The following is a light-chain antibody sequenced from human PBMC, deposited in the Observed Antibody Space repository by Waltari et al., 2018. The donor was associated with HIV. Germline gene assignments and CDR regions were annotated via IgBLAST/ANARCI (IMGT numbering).Light chain of an antibody. CDR2: GAS. CDR3: QQYYSTPPV. V-gene: IGKV3-15*01. Sequence: EIVMTQSPATLSVSPGESATLSCRASQSVGTKLAWYQQKPGQAPRLLIYGASIRATGIPARFSGSGSGMEFTLTISSLQSEDFATYYCQQYYSTPPVFGGGTKVEIK. J-gene: IGKJ4*01. CDR1: QSVGTK.